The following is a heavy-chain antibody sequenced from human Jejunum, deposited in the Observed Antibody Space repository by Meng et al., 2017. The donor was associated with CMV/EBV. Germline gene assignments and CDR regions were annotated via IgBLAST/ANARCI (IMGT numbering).Heavy chain of an antibody. CDR2: IYYRGAT. V-gene: IGHV4-59*01. D-gene: IGHD4-17*01. J-gene: IGHJ6*02. CDR3: ARDNGDYYYGMDV. Sequence: TVSGGSINDYYWSWIRESPGKGLEWIGYIYYRGATRYNPSLESRVSISIDTSRKHFSLKMTSVTAADTAMYYCARDNGDYYYGMDVWGQGTPVTVSS. CDR1: GGSINDYY.